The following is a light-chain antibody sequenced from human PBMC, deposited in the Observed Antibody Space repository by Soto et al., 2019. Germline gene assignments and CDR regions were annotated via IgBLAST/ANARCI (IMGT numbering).Light chain of an antibody. V-gene: IGKV3-15*01. CDR2: EAS. J-gene: IGKJ1*01. CDR3: QQYGSSPGT. CDR1: QSVRNN. Sequence: EIVMTQSPATLSVSPGERFTLSCRASQSVRNNLAWYQQKPGQAPRLLIYEASIRATGVPARFSGSGSGTDFTLTISRLEAEDFAVYYCQQYGSSPGTFGQGTKVDIK.